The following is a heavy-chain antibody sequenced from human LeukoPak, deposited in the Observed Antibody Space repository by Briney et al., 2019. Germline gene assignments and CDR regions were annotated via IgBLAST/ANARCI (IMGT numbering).Heavy chain of an antibody. V-gene: IGHV3-43*02. Sequence: GGSLRLSCAASGFTFDDYAMHWVRQGPGKGLAWVSLITGSGGSTFYADSVKGRFTIFRDNSKNSLYLQMNSLRAEDTALYYCAKESGRYYHYWGQGTLVTVSS. CDR3: AKESGRYYHY. CDR2: ITGSGGST. CDR1: GFTFDDYA. D-gene: IGHD1-26*01. J-gene: IGHJ4*02.